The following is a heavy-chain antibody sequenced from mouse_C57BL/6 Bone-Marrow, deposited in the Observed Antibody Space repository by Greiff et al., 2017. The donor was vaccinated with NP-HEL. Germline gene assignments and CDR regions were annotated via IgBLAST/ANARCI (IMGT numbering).Heavy chain of an antibody. J-gene: IGHJ3*01. CDR2: ISSGSSTI. CDR3: ARAGSNYPFAY. V-gene: IGHV5-17*01. CDR1: GFTFSDYG. Sequence: EVKLVESGGGLVKPGGSLKLSCAASGFTFSDYGMHWVRQAPEKGLEWVAYISSGSSTIYYADTVKGRFTISRDNAKNTLFLQMTSLRSEDTAMYYCARAGSNYPFAYWGQGTLVTVSA. D-gene: IGHD2-5*01.